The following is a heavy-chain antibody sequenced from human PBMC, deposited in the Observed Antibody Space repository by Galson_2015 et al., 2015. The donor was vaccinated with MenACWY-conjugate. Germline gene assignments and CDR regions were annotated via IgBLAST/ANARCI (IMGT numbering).Heavy chain of an antibody. V-gene: IGHV1-18*01. J-gene: IGHJ4*02. CDR1: GYLFTSSG. CDR2: ITPTNDNT. Sequence: SVKASCKASGYLFTSSGIRWVRQAPGQGLEWMGWITPTNDNTHYAQSFQGRVTMTTDTSTSTAYMELRSLRSDDTAVYFCARDHDFVWGTYPFDFWGQGTLVTVSS. CDR3: ARDHDFVWGTYPFDF. D-gene: IGHD3-16*02.